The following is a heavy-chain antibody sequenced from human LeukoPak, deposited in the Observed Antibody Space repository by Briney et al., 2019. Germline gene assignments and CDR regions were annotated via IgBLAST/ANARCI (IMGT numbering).Heavy chain of an antibody. D-gene: IGHD4-17*01. CDR2: ISSSSSYI. V-gene: IGHV3-21*01. CDR1: GFTFSSYS. CDR3: ARDGGDYGLFDY. J-gene: IGHJ4*02. Sequence: GGSLRLSCAASGFTFSSYSMNWVRQAPGKGLEWVSSISSSSSYIYYADSVKGRFTISRDNAKNSLYLQMNGLRAEDTAVYYCARDGGDYGLFDYWGQGTLVTVSS.